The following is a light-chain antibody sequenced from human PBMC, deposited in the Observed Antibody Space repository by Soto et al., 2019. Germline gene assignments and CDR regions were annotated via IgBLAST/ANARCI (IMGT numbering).Light chain of an antibody. V-gene: IGKV3D-15*01. J-gene: IGKJ5*01. Sequence: EIVMTQSPATLPVSPGERATLSCRASRRVSSNLAWYQQKPGQAPRLLIYGPSTRATGIPARFSGSGSGTEFTLTISTLQSEDFAIYYCQQYKNWPAITFGEGTRLEIK. CDR1: RRVSSN. CDR2: GPS. CDR3: QQYKNWPAIT.